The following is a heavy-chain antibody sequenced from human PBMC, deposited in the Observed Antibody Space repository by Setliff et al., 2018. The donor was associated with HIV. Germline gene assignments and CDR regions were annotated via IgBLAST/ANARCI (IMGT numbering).Heavy chain of an antibody. J-gene: IGHJ4*02. D-gene: IGHD3-3*01. CDR2: INHGGST. V-gene: IGHV4-34*01. Sequence: SETLSLTCAVYGGSFSGYYWSWIRQPPGKGLEWIGEINHGGSTDSNPSLKSRVTISVDTSKNQFSLNLTSVTAADTAVYYCARVASYDFWSGYLHYFDYWAQGTPVTVSS. CDR1: GGSFSGYY. CDR3: ARVASYDFWSGYLHYFDY.